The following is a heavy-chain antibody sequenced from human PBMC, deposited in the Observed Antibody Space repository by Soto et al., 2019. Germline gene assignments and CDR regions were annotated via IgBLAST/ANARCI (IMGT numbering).Heavy chain of an antibody. V-gene: IGHV1-3*01. CDR2: INAGNGDT. D-gene: IGHD3-16*01. Sequence: ASVKVSCTASGYTFSNYPIHWVRLAPGQSLEWMGCINAGNGDTKFSQKFQGRVTITRDTSASTAYMEVSSLRSEDTAVVYCARDLGFYVYAMDVWGQGTTVTVAS. J-gene: IGHJ6*02. CDR1: GYTFSNYP. CDR3: ARDLGFYVYAMDV.